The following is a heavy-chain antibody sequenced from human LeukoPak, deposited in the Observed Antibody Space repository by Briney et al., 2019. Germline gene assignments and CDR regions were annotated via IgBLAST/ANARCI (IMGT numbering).Heavy chain of an antibody. D-gene: IGHD2-8*01. CDR1: GGTFSSYA. Sequence: SVKVSCKASGGTFSSYAISWVRQAPGQGLEWMGGIIPIFGTANYAQKFQGRVTITADKSTSTAYMELSSLRSEDTAVYYCAREGCTNGVCTPQWGQGTLVTVSS. J-gene: IGHJ4*02. V-gene: IGHV1-69*06. CDR3: AREGCTNGVCTPQ. CDR2: IIPIFGTA.